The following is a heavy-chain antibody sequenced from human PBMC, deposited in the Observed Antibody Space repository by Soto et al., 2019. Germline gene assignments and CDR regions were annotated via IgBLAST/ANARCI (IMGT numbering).Heavy chain of an antibody. CDR2: ISSGDSTI. J-gene: IGHJ4*02. CDR3: AREIRFGELLYLDY. CDR1: GFTFGDYY. D-gene: IGHD3-10*01. V-gene: IGHV3-11*01. Sequence: GGSLRLSCAASGFTFGDYYMTWIRQAPGKGLEWVSYISSGDSTIYYADSVKGRFTISRDNAKNSLYLQMNSLRAEDTAVYYCAREIRFGELLYLDYWGLGTLVTVSS.